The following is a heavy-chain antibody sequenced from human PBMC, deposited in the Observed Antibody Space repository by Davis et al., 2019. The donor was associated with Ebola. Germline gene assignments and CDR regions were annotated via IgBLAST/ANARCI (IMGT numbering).Heavy chain of an antibody. V-gene: IGHV3-48*01. Sequence: GESLKISCAPSGFNLGGYSMNWVRQAPGKGLEWVAYINSNSAITSYADSVKGRFTISRDNSKSTLYLQMNSLRPEDTAVYYCAKGDDSGWYGFDYWGQGALVTVSS. CDR3: AKGDDSGWYGFDY. CDR1: GFNLGGYS. D-gene: IGHD6-19*01. J-gene: IGHJ4*02. CDR2: INSNSAIT.